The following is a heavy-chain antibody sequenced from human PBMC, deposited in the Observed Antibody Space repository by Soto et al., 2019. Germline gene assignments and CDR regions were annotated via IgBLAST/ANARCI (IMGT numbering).Heavy chain of an antibody. CDR1: GGSISSYY. CDR2: IYYSGST. D-gene: IGHD4-4*01. CDR3: ARVTTVSLYYYYGMDV. V-gene: IGHV4-59*01. J-gene: IGHJ6*02. Sequence: SETLSLTCTVSGGSISSYYWSWIRQPPGKGLEWIGYIYYSGSTNYNPSLKSRVTISVDTSRNQFSLKLSSVTAADTAVYYCARVTTVSLYYYYGMDVWGQGTTVTVSS.